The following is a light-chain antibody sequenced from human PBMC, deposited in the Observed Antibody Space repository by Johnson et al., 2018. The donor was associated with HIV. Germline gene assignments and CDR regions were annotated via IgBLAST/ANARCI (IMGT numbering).Light chain of an antibody. Sequence: QSVLTQPPSVSAAPGQKVTISCSGSSSNIGNNYVSWYQQIPGTAPKLLIYENNKRPSGIPDRFYGSKSGTSATLGITGLQTGDEADYYCGTWDNSRSGYVFGTGTKVTVL. CDR2: ENN. V-gene: IGLV1-51*02. CDR3: GTWDNSRSGYV. CDR1: SSNIGNNY. J-gene: IGLJ1*01.